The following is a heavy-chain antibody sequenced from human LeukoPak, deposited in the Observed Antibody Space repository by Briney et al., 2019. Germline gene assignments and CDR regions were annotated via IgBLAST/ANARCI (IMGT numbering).Heavy chain of an antibody. CDR1: GFTFSSYS. Sequence: GGSLRLSCAASGFTFSSYSMNWVRQAPGKGLEWVSYIRSSSSTIYYADSVKGRFTISRDNAKNSLYLQMNSLRAEDTAVYYCARAGDGYCTNGVCQYYFVYWGQGTLVTVSS. J-gene: IGHJ4*02. CDR2: IRSSSSTI. CDR3: ARAGDGYCTNGVCQYYFVY. D-gene: IGHD2-8*01. V-gene: IGHV3-48*04.